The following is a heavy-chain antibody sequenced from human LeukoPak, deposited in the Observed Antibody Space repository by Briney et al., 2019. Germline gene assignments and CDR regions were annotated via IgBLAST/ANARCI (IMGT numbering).Heavy chain of an antibody. J-gene: IGHJ4*02. CDR3: ARVGSGWYGVDY. Sequence: GGSLRLSCAASGFTFSSYDMHWVRQATGKGLEWVSAIGTVGDTYYPGSVKGRFTISRENAKNSLYLQMNSLRAGDTAVYYCARVGSGWYGVDYWGQGTLVTVSS. CDR1: GFTFSSYD. V-gene: IGHV3-13*01. CDR2: IGTVGDT. D-gene: IGHD6-19*01.